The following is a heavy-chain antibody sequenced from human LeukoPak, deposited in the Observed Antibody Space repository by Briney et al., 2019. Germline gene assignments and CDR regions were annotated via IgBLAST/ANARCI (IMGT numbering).Heavy chain of an antibody. CDR2: IIPIFGTA. V-gene: IGHV1-69*13. Sequence: ASVKVSCKASGGNFSSYAISWVRQAPGQGLEWMGGIIPIFGTANYAQKFQGRVTITADESTSTAYMELSSLRSEDTAVYYCARDGYNSYYFDYWGQGTLVTVSS. D-gene: IGHD5-24*01. J-gene: IGHJ4*02. CDR3: ARDGYNSYYFDY. CDR1: GGNFSSYA.